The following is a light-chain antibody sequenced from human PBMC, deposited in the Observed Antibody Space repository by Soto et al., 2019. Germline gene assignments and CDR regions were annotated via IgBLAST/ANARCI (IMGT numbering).Light chain of an antibody. Sequence: QSALTQPPSVSGSPGQSVTIPCTGTSSDVGNYNRVSWYHQAPGTAPKLMIYEVSNRPSGVPDRFSGSKSGNTASLSISGLQSEDEGDYYCASYTTSTARFVFGTGTKVTVL. V-gene: IGLV2-18*02. J-gene: IGLJ1*01. CDR1: SSDVGNYNR. CDR2: EVS. CDR3: ASYTTSTARFV.